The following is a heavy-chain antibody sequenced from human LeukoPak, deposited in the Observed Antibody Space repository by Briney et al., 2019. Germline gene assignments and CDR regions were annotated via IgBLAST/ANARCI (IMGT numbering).Heavy chain of an antibody. J-gene: IGHJ4*02. D-gene: IGHD3-10*01. CDR1: GFTVSSNY. CDR2: IYSGGST. V-gene: IGHV3-53*01. Sequence: GGSLRLSCAASGFTVSSNYMNWVRQAPGQGLEWISVIYSGGSTYYAGSVKGRFTISRDDSKNTLYLQMNSLRAEDTAVYYCARENRPGTGSYPSWGQGTLVTVSS. CDR3: ARENRPGTGSYPS.